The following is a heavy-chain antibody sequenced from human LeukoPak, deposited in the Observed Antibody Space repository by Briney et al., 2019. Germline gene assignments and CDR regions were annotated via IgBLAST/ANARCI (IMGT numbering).Heavy chain of an antibody. J-gene: IGHJ6*03. Sequence: PGGSLRLSCAASGFTVSSNYMSWVRQAPGKGLEWVSVIYSGGSTYYADSVKGRFTISRDNSKNTLYLQMNSLRAEDTAVYYCARDKPGYYGSGSYYYYYYYMDVWGKGTTVTVSS. CDR1: GFTVSSNY. CDR2: IYSGGST. CDR3: ARDKPGYYGSGSYYYYYYYMDV. V-gene: IGHV3-53*01. D-gene: IGHD3-10*01.